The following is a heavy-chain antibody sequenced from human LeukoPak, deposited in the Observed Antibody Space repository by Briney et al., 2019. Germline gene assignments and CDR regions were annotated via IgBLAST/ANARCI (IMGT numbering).Heavy chain of an antibody. CDR3: AKDRHATYHYFHMDV. D-gene: IGHD2-15*01. CDR1: GFTFSSHA. V-gene: IGHV3-23*01. J-gene: IGHJ6*03. CDR2: ISASGGAT. Sequence: QPGGSLRLSSAVSGFTFSSHAMSWVRQAPGKGLEWVSCISASGGATWYGDSVQGRFTISRDNSKNTVFLQMNDLRADDTAIYYCAKDRHATYHYFHMDVWGKGTMVTVSS.